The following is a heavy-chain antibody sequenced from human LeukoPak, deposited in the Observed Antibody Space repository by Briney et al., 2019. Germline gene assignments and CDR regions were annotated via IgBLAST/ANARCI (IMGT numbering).Heavy chain of an antibody. Sequence: PGGSLRLSCAASGFTFDDYAMAWVRQAPGKGLEWVSLISGDGGSTYYADSVKGRFTISRDNSKNSLYLQMNSLRTEDTALYYCAKDRREWLVNSVSEDWGQGTLVTVSS. J-gene: IGHJ4*02. D-gene: IGHD6-19*01. CDR3: AKDRREWLVNSVSED. CDR2: ISGDGGST. V-gene: IGHV3-43*02. CDR1: GFTFDDYA.